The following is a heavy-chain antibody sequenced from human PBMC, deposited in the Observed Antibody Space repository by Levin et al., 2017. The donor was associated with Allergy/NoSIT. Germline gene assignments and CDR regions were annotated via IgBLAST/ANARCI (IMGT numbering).Heavy chain of an antibody. V-gene: IGHV5-51*01. CDR3: ARLGGTAVAVYPFDS. CDR2: IWPGDSDT. J-gene: IGHJ4*02. CDR1: GYNFPSYW. Sequence: GESLKISCKGSGYNFPSYWIGWVRQMPGKGLECMGIIWPGDSDTRYSPSFQGQVTISADKSISTAYLQWSSLKASDTAMYYCARLGGTAVAVYPFDSWGQGTLVTVSS. D-gene: IGHD6-19*01.